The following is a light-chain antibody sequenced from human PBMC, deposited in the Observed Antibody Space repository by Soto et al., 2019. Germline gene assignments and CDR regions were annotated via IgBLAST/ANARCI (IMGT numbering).Light chain of an antibody. V-gene: IGKV3-15*01. Sequence: EILMTQSPATLSVSPGERATISCRASQSVSSNLAWYQQKPGQAPRILIYGASTRDTGIPARFSGSGSGTEFTLTISSLQSEDFSVYYCQQYNNSPETFGQGTKVDIK. J-gene: IGKJ1*01. CDR1: QSVSSN. CDR2: GAS. CDR3: QQYNNSPET.